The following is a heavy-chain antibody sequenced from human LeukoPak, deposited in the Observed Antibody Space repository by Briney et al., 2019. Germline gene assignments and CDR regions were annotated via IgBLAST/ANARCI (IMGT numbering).Heavy chain of an antibody. Sequence: GGSLRLSCAASGFTCRDYYMSWIRQAPGKGLEWVSYISSSGSTIYYADSVKGRFTISRDNAKNSLYLQMNSLRAEDTAVYYCAREGHDSSGYYYFDYWGQGTLVTVSS. CDR1: GFTCRDYY. D-gene: IGHD3-22*01. J-gene: IGHJ4*02. CDR2: ISSSGSTI. CDR3: AREGHDSSGYYYFDY. V-gene: IGHV3-11*01.